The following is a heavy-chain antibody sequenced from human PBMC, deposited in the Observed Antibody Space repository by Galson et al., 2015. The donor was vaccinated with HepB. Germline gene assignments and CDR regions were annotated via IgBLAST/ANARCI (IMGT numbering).Heavy chain of an antibody. Sequence: SLRLSCAASGFTFSSFEMNWVRQAPGKGLEWVSYISGSDNMIFYADSVKGRFTISRDNAKNSLYLQMNSLRAEDTAVYYCAGEARFESSGYYYFEQWGQGTLVTVSS. J-gene: IGHJ4*02. D-gene: IGHD3-22*01. CDR3: AGEARFESSGYYYFEQ. CDR2: ISGSDNMI. CDR1: GFTFSSFE. V-gene: IGHV3-48*03.